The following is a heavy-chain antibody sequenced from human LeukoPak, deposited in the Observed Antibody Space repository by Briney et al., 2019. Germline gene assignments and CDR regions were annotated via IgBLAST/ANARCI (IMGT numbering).Heavy chain of an antibody. CDR2: MYFSGRT. Sequence: SETLSLTCTVSGGSMTNYYWSWIRQPAGKGLEWIGRMYFSGRTHYNPSLKSRVTMSVDTSKNQFSLKVSSVTAADTAVYYCARVGSDGSYFDYWGQGTLVAVSS. D-gene: IGHD1-26*01. V-gene: IGHV4-4*07. CDR3: ARVGSDGSYFDY. J-gene: IGHJ4*02. CDR1: GGSMTNYY.